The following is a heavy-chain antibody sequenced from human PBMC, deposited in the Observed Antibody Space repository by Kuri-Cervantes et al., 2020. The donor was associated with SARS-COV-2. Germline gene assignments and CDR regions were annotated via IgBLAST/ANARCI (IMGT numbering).Heavy chain of an antibody. V-gene: IGHV1-3*01. J-gene: IGHJ4*02. CDR2: INAGNGNT. CDR1: GYTFTSYA. Sequence: ASVKVSCKASGYTFTSYAMHWVRQAPGQRLEWMGWINAGNGNTKYSQKFQGRVTITADKSTSTAYMRLSSLRSEDTAVYYCASVGDSGNSAPDWWGQGTLVTVSS. CDR3: ASVGDSGNSAPDW. D-gene: IGHD1-26*01.